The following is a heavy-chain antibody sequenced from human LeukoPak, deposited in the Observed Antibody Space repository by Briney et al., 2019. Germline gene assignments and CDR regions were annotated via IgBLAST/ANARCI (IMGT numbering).Heavy chain of an antibody. CDR1: GYTFTGNY. Sequence: ASVKVSCKASGYTFTGNYMHWVRQAPGQGLEWMGWINPNSEGTNYAQKFQGRVTMTRDTSISTAYMELSSLKSDDTAVYYCARATWGEDAFDIWGQGTVVTVSS. J-gene: IGHJ3*02. CDR3: ARATWGEDAFDI. CDR2: INPNSEGT. D-gene: IGHD7-27*01. V-gene: IGHV1-2*02.